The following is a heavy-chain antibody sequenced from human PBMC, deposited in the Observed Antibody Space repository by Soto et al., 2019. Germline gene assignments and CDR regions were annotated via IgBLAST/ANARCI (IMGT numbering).Heavy chain of an antibody. CDR1: GGSISSYY. V-gene: IGHV4-59*01. CDR3: ARFIAVGNWFDP. Sequence: SETLSLTCTVSGGSISSYYWSWIRQPPGKGLEWIGYIYYSGSTNYNPSLKSRVTISVDTSKNQFSLKLSSVTAADTAVYYCARFIAVGNWFDPWGQGTLVTVSS. CDR2: IYYSGST. J-gene: IGHJ5*02. D-gene: IGHD6-19*01.